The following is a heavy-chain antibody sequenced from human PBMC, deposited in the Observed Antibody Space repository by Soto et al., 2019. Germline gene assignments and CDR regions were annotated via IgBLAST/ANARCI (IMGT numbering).Heavy chain of an antibody. V-gene: IGHV1-8*01. D-gene: IGHD6-6*01. CDR3: ARVSSIAARRSFDS. CDR1: GYTFTIHD. CDR2: LNPHSGKT. Sequence: QVQLVQSEAEVKKPGASVKVSCKASGYTFTIHDIHWVRQAPGQGLEWMAWLNPHSGKTAYAQKFQGRLTMTGKASTSTAYMELSSLRSEDTAMYYCARVSSIAARRSFDSWGQGTLVTVSS. J-gene: IGHJ4*02.